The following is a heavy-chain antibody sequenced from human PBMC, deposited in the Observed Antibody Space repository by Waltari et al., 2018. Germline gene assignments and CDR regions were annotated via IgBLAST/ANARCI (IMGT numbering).Heavy chain of an antibody. Sequence: QVQLQESGPGLVKPSETLSLTCTVSGGSISSYYWSWIRQPQGKGLEGMGYIYYSGSTNYNPSLKSRVTISVDTSKNQFSLKLSSVTAADTAVYYCARVGYCSSTSCSPEDIWFDPWGQGTLVTVSS. CDR2: IYYSGST. CDR3: ARVGYCSSTSCSPEDIWFDP. D-gene: IGHD2-2*01. V-gene: IGHV4-59*01. CDR1: GGSISSYY. J-gene: IGHJ5*02.